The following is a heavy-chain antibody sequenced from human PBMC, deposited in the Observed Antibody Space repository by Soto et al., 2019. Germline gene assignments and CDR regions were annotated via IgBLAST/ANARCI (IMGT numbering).Heavy chain of an antibody. V-gene: IGHV3-48*02. CDR3: ARDIGSGWYYFDY. CDR2: ITPSSDTI. CDR1: GLTFGSYS. D-gene: IGHD6-19*01. Sequence: LKVCCAASGLTFGSYSMNWVRHAPGKGLELVSYITPSSDTIYYADSVKGRFTISRDNGKNSLYLQMNSLRDEDTAVYYCARDIGSGWYYFDYWGQGNMVTVSS. J-gene: IGHJ4*02.